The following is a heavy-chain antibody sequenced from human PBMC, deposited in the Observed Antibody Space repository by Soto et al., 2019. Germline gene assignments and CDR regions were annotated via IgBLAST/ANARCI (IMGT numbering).Heavy chain of an antibody. CDR3: SCGTRSWFDY. CDR1: GDSVSSNSAA. Sequence: SQNLSLTPAISGDSVSSNSAAWNWIRQAPSRGLEWLGRTYYRSKWYNDYAVSVKSRITINPDTSKNLFSLQLNSVTPECRAVYYCSCGTRSWFDYWGQGTLVTVSS. J-gene: IGHJ5*01. D-gene: IGHD1-1*01. V-gene: IGHV6-1*01. CDR2: TYYRSKWYN.